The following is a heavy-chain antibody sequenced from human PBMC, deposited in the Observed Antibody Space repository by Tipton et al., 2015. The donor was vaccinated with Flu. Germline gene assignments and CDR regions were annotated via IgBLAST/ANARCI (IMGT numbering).Heavy chain of an antibody. J-gene: IGHJ6*02. CDR2: INWNGGST. CDR3: ARVPVVPAAIAISYYYYGMDV. Sequence: SLRLSCAASGFTFDDYGMSWVRQAPGKGLEWVSGINWNGGSTGYADSVKGRFTISRDNAKNSLYLQMNSLRAEDTALYHCARVPVVPAAIAISYYYYGMDVWGQGTTVTVSS. V-gene: IGHV3-20*01. D-gene: IGHD2-2*01. CDR1: GFTFDDYG.